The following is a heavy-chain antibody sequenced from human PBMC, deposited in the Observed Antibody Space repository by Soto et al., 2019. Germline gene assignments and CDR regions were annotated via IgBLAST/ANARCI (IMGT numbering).Heavy chain of an antibody. CDR3: VRVGGSGWTLDF. CDR1: GYTFTAFA. Sequence: GASVKVSCKTSGYTFTAFAVQWVRQASGQRLEWMGWINVGNGDTKSSQNLQGRVTITRDTSASTVYMVLSSLRSEDTAVYYCVRVGGSGWTLDFWGQGTLVTV. D-gene: IGHD6-25*01. CDR2: INVGNGDT. V-gene: IGHV1-3*01. J-gene: IGHJ4*02.